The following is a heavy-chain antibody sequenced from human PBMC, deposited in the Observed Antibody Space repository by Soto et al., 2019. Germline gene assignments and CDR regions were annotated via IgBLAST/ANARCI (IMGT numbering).Heavy chain of an antibody. Sequence: SVKVSCKASGITFRRTAVQWMRQARGQRLEWIGRIVVGTGSTTYAQIVQERIAITRDMSTNTAYMELSRLRSDDTAVYYCARDHSVGYYYYGMDVWGQGTTVTVSS. D-gene: IGHD2-2*01. J-gene: IGHJ6*02. V-gene: IGHV1-58*01. CDR3: ARDHSVGYYYYGMDV. CDR2: IVVGTGST. CDR1: GITFRRTA.